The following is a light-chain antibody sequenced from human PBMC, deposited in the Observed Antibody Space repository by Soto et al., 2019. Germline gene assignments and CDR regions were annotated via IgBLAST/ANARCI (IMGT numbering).Light chain of an antibody. J-gene: IGKJ1*01. CDR2: DAS. CDR1: RSVSRY. CDR3: QQHHNWPIT. Sequence: EMALSPSTVTLSSAHGESVTLCSRATRSVSRYLAWYQQKPGQAPRLLIYDASSRPTDIPARFSGSGSGTDFTLTSSRLQPEDFALYYCQQHHNWPITFGQGTRVDIK. V-gene: IGKV3-11*01.